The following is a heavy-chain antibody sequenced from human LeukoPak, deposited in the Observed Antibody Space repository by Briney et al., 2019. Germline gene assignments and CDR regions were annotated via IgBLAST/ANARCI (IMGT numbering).Heavy chain of an antibody. CDR3: ARFAVTTAGDY. J-gene: IGHJ4*02. D-gene: IGHD1-1*01. CDR1: GFTFRSYW. V-gene: IGHV3-74*01. CDR2: ITSDGSAA. Sequence: GGSLRLSCAASGFTFRSYWMHWVRRAPGRGLVWVSRITSDGSAANYADSVKGRFTISRDNAKNTLYLQMNSLRAEDTAVYYCARFAVTTAGDYWGQGTLVTVSS.